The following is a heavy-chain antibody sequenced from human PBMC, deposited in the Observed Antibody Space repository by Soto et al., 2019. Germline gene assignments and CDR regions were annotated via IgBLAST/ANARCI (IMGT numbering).Heavy chain of an antibody. CDR2: IYWDDGK. CDR1: GFSLNTGGVT. J-gene: IGHJ1*01. D-gene: IGHD3-10*01. CDR3: AHSPAPRVYFQH. V-gene: IGHV2-5*02. Sequence: SGPTLVNPTQTLTLTCVFSGFSLNTGGVTVGWIRQPPGKALEWVALIYWDDGKRYSPSLRSRLTITKETSRNQVVLTMTNVAPEDTATYFCAHSPAPRVYFQHWGGGALVTVSS.